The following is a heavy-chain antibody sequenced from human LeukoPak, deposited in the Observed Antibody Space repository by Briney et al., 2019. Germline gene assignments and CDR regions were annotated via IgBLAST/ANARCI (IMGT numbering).Heavy chain of an antibody. CDR2: ISGSGGST. CDR3: ALNYDILTGYYGTEAGDY. V-gene: IGHV3-23*01. Sequence: PGGSLRLSCAASGFTFSSYAMSWVRQAPGKGLGWVSAISGSGGSTYYADSVKGRFTISRDNSKNTLYLQMNSLRAEDTAVYYCALNYDILTGYYGTEAGDYWGQGTLVTVSS. D-gene: IGHD3-9*01. CDR1: GFTFSSYA. J-gene: IGHJ4*02.